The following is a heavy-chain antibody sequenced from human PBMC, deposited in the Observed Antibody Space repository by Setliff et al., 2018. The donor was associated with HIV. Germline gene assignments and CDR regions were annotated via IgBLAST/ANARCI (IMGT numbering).Heavy chain of an antibody. CDR1: GFTFSSYA. CDR3: AKLRHDFLIDS. Sequence: PGGSLRLSCAASGFTFSSYAMSWVRQAPGKGLEWVSAISGSGGSTYYADSVKGRFTISRDNSENTLYLQMSNLRADDTAVYYCAKLRHDFLIDSWGQGTLVTVSS. V-gene: IGHV3-23*01. D-gene: IGHD3-3*01. CDR2: ISGSGGST. J-gene: IGHJ4*02.